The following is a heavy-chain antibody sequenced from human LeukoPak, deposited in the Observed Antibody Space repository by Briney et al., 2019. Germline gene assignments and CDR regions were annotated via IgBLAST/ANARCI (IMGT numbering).Heavy chain of an antibody. CDR3: AREPPFGPAAISFDY. D-gene: IGHD2-2*02. CDR2: IKQDGSEK. CDR1: GFTFSSYW. V-gene: IGHV3-7*03. J-gene: IGHJ4*02. Sequence: GGSLRLSCAASGFTFSSYWMSWVRQAPGKGLEWVANIKQDGSEKYYVDSVKGRFTISRDNAKNSLYLQMNSLRAKDTAVYYCAREPPFGPAAISFDYWGQGTLVTVSS.